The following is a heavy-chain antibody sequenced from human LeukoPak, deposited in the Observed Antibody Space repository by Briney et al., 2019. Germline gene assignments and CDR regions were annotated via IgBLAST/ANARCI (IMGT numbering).Heavy chain of an antibody. J-gene: IGHJ5*02. Sequence: GRSLRLSCAASGFTFDDYAMHWVRQAPGKGLEWVSGISWNSGSIGYADSVKGRFTISRDNAKNSLYLQMNSLRAEDTALYYCAKERDKYQLLSKNWFDPWGQGTLVTVSS. CDR1: GFTFDDYA. V-gene: IGHV3-9*01. CDR2: ISWNSGSI. D-gene: IGHD2-2*01. CDR3: AKERDKYQLLSKNWFDP.